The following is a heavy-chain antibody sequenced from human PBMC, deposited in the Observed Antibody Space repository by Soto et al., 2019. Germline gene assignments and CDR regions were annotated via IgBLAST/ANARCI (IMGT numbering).Heavy chain of an antibody. D-gene: IGHD6-19*01. CDR1: GGSFSGYF. J-gene: IGHJ4*02. CDR3: ARGLAYDRQIAVAEPFDY. CDR2: ISHSGST. Sequence: PSETLSLTCAVSGGSFSGYFWTWIRQPPGKRLEWIGEISHSGSTNSNPSLRSRVTISVDPSKTHFSLKLTSVTAADTAVYYCARGLAYDRQIAVAEPFDYWGQGTLVTVSS. V-gene: IGHV4-34*01.